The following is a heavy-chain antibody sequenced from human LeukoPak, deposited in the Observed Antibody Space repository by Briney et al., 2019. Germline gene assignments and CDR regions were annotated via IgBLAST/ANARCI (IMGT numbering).Heavy chain of an antibody. Sequence: TSEALSLTCTVSGGSVSSGSYYWSWIRQPPGKGLEWIGYIYYSGSTNYNPSLKSRVTISVDTSKNQSSLKLSSVTAADTAVYYCARGRDSSGWYDYWGQGTLVTVSS. D-gene: IGHD6-19*01. CDR1: GGSVSSGSYY. V-gene: IGHV4-61*01. CDR2: IYYSGST. CDR3: ARGRDSSGWYDY. J-gene: IGHJ4*02.